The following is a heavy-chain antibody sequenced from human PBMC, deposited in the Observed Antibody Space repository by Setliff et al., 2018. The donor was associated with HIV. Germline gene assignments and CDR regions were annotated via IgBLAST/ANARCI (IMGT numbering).Heavy chain of an antibody. D-gene: IGHD3-16*01. V-gene: IGHV4-39*07. J-gene: IGHJ3*02. CDR1: SGSISSNSYY. Sequence: SETLSLTCTVSSGSISSNSYYWGWIRQPPGKGLERIGSIYYSGSTYYNPSPKSRVTISVDTSKNQFSLKLSSVTAADTAVYYCARDGGLDANNAFDIWGQGTMVTVSS. CDR3: ARDGGLDANNAFDI. CDR2: IYYSGST.